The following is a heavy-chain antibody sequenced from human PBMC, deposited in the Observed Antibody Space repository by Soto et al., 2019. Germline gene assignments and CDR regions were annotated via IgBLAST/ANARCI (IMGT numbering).Heavy chain of an antibody. CDR3: SSEPGDYKADFDY. D-gene: IGHD4-17*01. CDR1: GFTFSRYS. V-gene: IGHV3-21*01. J-gene: IGHJ4*02. Sequence: EVQLVESGGGLVRPGGSLRLSCAASGFTFSRYSMNWVRQAPGKGLEWVSSISSATNYIYYADSMKGRFTISRDNAKNTGYLDMNSVSAEYMARSYCSSEPGDYKADFDYWGQGTLVTVSS. CDR2: ISSATNYI.